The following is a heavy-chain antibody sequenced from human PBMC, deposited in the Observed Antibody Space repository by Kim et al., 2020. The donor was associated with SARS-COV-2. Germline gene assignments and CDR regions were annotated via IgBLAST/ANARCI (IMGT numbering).Heavy chain of an antibody. CDR1: GFTFDDYA. Sequence: GGSLRLSCAASGFTFDDYAMHWVRQAPGKGLEWVSGISWNSGSIGYADSVKGRFTISRDNAKNSLYLQMNSLRAEDTALYYCAKDIRSRYFDFYGMDVWG. D-gene: IGHD3-9*01. J-gene: IGHJ6*01. V-gene: IGHV3-9*01. CDR2: ISWNSGSI. CDR3: AKDIRSRYFDFYGMDV.